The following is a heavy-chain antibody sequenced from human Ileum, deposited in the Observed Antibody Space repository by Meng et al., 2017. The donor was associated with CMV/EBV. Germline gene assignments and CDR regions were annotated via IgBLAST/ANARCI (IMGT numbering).Heavy chain of an antibody. V-gene: IGHV1-2*02. CDR3: ARVRGDGYNLNY. D-gene: IGHD5-24*01. Sequence: ASVKVSCKASGYTFTGYYMHWMRQAPGQGLEWMGWINPNSGGTNYAQKFQGRVTMTRDTSISTAYMELSRLRSDDTAVYYCARVRGDGYNLNYWGQGTLVTVSS. J-gene: IGHJ4*02. CDR1: GYTFTGYY. CDR2: INPNSGGT.